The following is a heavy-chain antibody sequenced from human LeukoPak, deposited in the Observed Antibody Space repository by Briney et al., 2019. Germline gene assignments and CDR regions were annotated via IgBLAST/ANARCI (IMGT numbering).Heavy chain of an antibody. CDR2: ISGSGDTT. J-gene: IGHJ4*02. CDR1: GFTFSTYA. V-gene: IGHV3-23*01. Sequence: QSGGSLRLSCAPSGFTFSTYAMGWVRQAPGQGLEWVSAISGSGDTTYYADSVKGRFTISRDNSKNALYLQMNSLSGDDTAVYYCARIGQWIRFDFWGQGTLVTVSS. CDR3: ARIGQWIRFDF. D-gene: IGHD3/OR15-3a*01.